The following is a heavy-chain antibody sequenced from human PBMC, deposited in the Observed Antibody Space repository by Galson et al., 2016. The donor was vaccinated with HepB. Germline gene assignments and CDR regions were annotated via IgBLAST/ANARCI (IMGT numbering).Heavy chain of an antibody. Sequence: SCKASGYLFNSYDINWMRQATGQGLEWMGWMKPRSGNTVYAQKFQGKVTMTRGTSITTAYLELTSLSPEDTAVYFCARALSPPNDYGNPYYFDSWGQGTLVTVSS. CDR3: ARALSPPNDYGNPYYFDS. V-gene: IGHV1-8*01. J-gene: IGHJ4*02. D-gene: IGHD4-11*01. CDR2: MKPRSGNT. CDR1: GYLFNSYD.